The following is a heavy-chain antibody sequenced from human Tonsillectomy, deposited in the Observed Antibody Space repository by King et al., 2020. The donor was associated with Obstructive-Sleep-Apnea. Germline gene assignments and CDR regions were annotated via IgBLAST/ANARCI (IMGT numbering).Heavy chain of an antibody. CDR2: IKSKSDGGTT. J-gene: IGHJ4*02. V-gene: IGHV3-15*01. CDR3: TRYRGYYRSFDY. D-gene: IGHD5-18*01. CDR1: GFTFSDAW. Sequence: VKLVESGGGLVEPGGSLRLSCAASGFTFSDAWMNWVRQAPGKGLEWVGLIKSKSDGGTTDYAAPVKGRFTISRDDSENTLYLQVNSLKTEDTAVYYCTRYRGYYRSFDYWGQGTLVTVSS.